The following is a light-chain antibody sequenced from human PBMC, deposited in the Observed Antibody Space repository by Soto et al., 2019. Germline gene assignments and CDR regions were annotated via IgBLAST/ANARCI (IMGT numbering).Light chain of an antibody. CDR3: SSYTSSSTRV. CDR1: NSDAGGYNY. J-gene: IGLJ1*01. Sequence: LTKPACGYMIAGHCNTISWNGTNSDAGGYNYVSWYQHHPGKPPKLLIYDVSNGPSGVSNRFFGSKSGNTASLTISGLQPEDEADYYCSSYTSSSTRVFGTGTKVTVL. CDR2: DVS. V-gene: IGLV2-14*03.